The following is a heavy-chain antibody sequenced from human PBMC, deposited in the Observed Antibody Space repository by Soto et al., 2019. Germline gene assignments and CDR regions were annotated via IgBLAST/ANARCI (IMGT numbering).Heavy chain of an antibody. D-gene: IGHD6-6*01. J-gene: IGHJ3*02. V-gene: IGHV3-23*01. CDR3: AKEESIAARPGIDAFDI. CDR2: ISGSGGST. CDR1: GFTFSSYA. Sequence: GRSLRLSCAASGFTFSSYAMSWVRQAPGKGLEWVSAISGSGGSTYYADSVKGRFTISRDNSKNTLYLQMNSLRAEDTAVYYCAKEESIAARPGIDAFDIWGQGTMVTVSS.